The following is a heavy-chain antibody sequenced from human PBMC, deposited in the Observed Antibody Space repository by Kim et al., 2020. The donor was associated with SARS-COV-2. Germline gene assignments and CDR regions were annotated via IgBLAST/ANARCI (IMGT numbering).Heavy chain of an antibody. CDR2: ISSSGSYI. Sequence: GGSLRLSCAASGFTFSSYSMNWVRQAPGKGLEWVSAISSSGSYIYYADSVKGRFTISRDNAKNSLYLQMNSLRAEDTAVYYCARDGKFLEWLSTWYYYYYTDVWGQGTTVTVSS. CDR1: GFTFSSYS. CDR3: ARDGKFLEWLSTWYYYYYTDV. J-gene: IGHJ6*03. V-gene: IGHV3-21*01. D-gene: IGHD3-3*01.